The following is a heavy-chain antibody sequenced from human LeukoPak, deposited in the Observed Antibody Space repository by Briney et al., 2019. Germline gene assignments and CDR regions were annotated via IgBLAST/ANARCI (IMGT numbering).Heavy chain of an antibody. D-gene: IGHD2-2*01. J-gene: IGHJ5*02. CDR2: IYTSGST. V-gene: IGHV4-4*08. CDR1: GGSISGYY. Sequence: SETLSLTCIVSGGSISGYYWVWIRQPPGKGLEWIGRIYTSGSTNYNPSLKSRVTISVDTSKNQFSLKLSSVTAADTAVYYCARESFIVVVPAAISGSWFDPWGQGTLVTVSS. CDR3: ARESFIVVVPAAISGSWFDP.